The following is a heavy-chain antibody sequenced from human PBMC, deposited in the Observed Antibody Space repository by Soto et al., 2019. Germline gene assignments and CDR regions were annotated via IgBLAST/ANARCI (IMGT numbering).Heavy chain of an antibody. D-gene: IGHD3-22*01. CDR2: IYSGGST. Sequence: EVQLVESGGGLVQPGGSLRLSCAASGFTVSSNYMSWVRQAPGKGLEWVSVIYSGGSTYYADSVKGRFTISRDNSKNTQNLQMNSLRAEDKAVYYCARERWLNSCYGMDVWGQGTTVTVSS. J-gene: IGHJ6*02. CDR3: ARERWLNSCYGMDV. V-gene: IGHV3-66*01. CDR1: GFTVSSNY.